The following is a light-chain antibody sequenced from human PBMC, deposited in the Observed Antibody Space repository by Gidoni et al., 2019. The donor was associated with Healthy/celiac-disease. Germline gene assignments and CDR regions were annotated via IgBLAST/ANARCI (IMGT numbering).Light chain of an antibody. CDR3: QQSYSTPIT. CDR1: QSISSY. J-gene: IGKJ5*01. V-gene: IGKV1-39*01. CDR2: AAS. Sequence: DIQMTQSPSSLSASVGDRVTITCRASQSISSYLNGYQQKPGKAPKLLIYAASSLQSGVPSRFSGSGPGTYFTLTISSLQPEDFATYYCQQSYSTPITFXQXTRLEIK.